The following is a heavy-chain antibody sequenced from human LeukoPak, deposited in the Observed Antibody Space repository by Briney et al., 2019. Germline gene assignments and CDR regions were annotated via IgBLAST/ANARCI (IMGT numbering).Heavy chain of an antibody. CDR3: VKDRARFFYIFDY. D-gene: IGHD3-3*01. CDR2: ISSDGDST. Sequence: RPGGSLRLACSPAGFTFSSYALHWGRQPPGEGLEYVSSISSDGDSTYYADSVKGRFTISRDNSKTTMYLQMSSLRTEDTAVYYCVKDRARFFYIFDYWGQGTLVTVSS. CDR1: GFTFSSYA. J-gene: IGHJ4*02. V-gene: IGHV3-64D*09.